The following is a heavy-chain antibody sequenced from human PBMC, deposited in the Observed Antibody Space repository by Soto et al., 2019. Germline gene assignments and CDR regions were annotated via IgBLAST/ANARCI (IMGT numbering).Heavy chain of an antibody. CDR3: ARVLEV. Sequence: SVKLSCKACADMFTAYYVHWVRQAPGQGPEWMGWINPNSGGTKYAQKFQGRVTMTRDTSISTAYMELSSLRFEDTAVYYCARVLEVWGQGTTVTVSS. J-gene: IGHJ6*02. CDR1: ADMFTAYY. V-gene: IGHV1-2*02. CDR2: INPNSGGT.